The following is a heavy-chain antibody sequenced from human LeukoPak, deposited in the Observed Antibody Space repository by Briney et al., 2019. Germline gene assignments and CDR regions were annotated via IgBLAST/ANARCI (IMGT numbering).Heavy chain of an antibody. J-gene: IGHJ4*02. CDR2: ISGGGGST. Sequence: PGGSLTLSCAASGFTFSSYAMSWLPQAPGKGLVWVSAISGGGGSTHYADSVKGRFTISRDNSKNTLYLQMNSLRAEDTAVYYCAKFGLGCGGDCYFYYFDYWGQGTLVTVSS. D-gene: IGHD2-21*02. V-gene: IGHV3-23*01. CDR3: AKFGLGCGGDCYFYYFDY. CDR1: GFTFSSYA.